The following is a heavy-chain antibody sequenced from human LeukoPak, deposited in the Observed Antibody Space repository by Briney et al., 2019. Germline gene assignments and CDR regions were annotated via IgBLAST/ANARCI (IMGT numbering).Heavy chain of an antibody. Sequence: SETLSLTCTVSGGSISSYYWSWIRQPPGKGLEWIAYISYSGSTNYNPSLKSRVTISVDTSKNQFSLMLSSVTAADTAVYYCARGWVVGAAIPAYWGQGTLVTVSS. CDR1: GGSISSYY. V-gene: IGHV4-59*01. J-gene: IGHJ4*02. CDR2: ISYSGST. CDR3: ARGWVVGAAIPAY. D-gene: IGHD1-26*01.